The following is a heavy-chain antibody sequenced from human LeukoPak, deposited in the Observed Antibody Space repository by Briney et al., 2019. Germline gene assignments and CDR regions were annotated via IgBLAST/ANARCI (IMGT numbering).Heavy chain of an antibody. V-gene: IGHV3-23*01. CDR2: ITTSDGNT. CDR3: ALKGGHYYHFDA. J-gene: IGHJ4*02. D-gene: IGHD3-22*01. Sequence: PGGSLRLSCAASGFTFSSYTMSWVRQAPGKGLEWVSTITTSDGNTYYADSVRGRFTVSRDNSKNTLYLQMNSPRAEDTATYYCALKGGHYYHFDAWGQGTLVTVSS. CDR1: GFTFSSYT.